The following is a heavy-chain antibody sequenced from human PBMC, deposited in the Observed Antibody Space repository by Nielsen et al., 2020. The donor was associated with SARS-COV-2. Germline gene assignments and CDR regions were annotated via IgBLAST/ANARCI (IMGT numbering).Heavy chain of an antibody. CDR2: INEDGSVV. V-gene: IGHV3-7*05. CDR1: GRIFSSSW. J-gene: IGHJ4*02. Sequence: GGSLRLSCAASGRIFSSSWMVWVRQAPGKGLEWVANINEDGSVVNYVDSVKGRFTISRDNAGKSLYLQMNSLRAEDTAVYYCARDAAYSRFDYWGQGTLVTVSS. D-gene: IGHD4-11*01. CDR3: ARDAAYSRFDY.